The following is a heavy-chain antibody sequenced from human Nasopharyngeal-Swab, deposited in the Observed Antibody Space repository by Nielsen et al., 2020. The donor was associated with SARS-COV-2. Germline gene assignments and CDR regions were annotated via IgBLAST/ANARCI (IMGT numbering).Heavy chain of an antibody. J-gene: IGHJ4*02. CDR2: ISAYNGNT. CDR1: GYTFTSYG. D-gene: IGHD3-22*01. Sequence: ASVKVSCKASGYTFTSYGISWVRQAPGQGLEWMGWISAYNGNTNYAQKLQGRVTMTTDTSTSPAYMELRSLRSDDTAVYYCARRSSRDYYDSSGYEDYWGQGTLVTVSS. CDR3: ARRSSRDYYDSSGYEDY. V-gene: IGHV1-18*01.